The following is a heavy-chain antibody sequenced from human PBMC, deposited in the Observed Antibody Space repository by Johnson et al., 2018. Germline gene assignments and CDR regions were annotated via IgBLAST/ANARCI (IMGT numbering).Heavy chain of an antibody. D-gene: IGHD3-16*01. CDR3: TKPLRGPSIYYGMDV. CDR1: GFTFSSYA. CDR2: ISGSGGST. J-gene: IGHJ6*02. Sequence: EVQLLESGGGLVQPGGSLRLSCAASGFTFSSYAMSWVRQAPGKGLEWVFAISGSGGSTYYAASVKGRFTISRDNSKNTLYLQMNSLRAEDTAVYYCTKPLRGPSIYYGMDVWGQGTTVTVSS. V-gene: IGHV3-23*01.